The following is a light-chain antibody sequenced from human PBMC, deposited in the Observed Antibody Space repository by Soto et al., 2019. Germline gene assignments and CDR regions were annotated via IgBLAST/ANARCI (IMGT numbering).Light chain of an antibody. V-gene: IGKV2-30*01. CDR2: RVY. Sequence: DIVMTQSPFSLPVTLGQPASISCRSSQSLVDSDGNTFLSWFQQRPGQSPRRLIHRVYDRDSGVPDRFRGSGSGTDFTLRISRVEDEHIRVYYCMQGRQWPYIFGQATKVDIK. J-gene: IGKJ2*01. CDR3: MQGRQWPYI. CDR1: QSLVDSDGNTF.